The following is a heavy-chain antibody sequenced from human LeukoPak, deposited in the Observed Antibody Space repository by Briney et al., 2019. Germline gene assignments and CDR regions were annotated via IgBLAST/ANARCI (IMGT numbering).Heavy chain of an antibody. D-gene: IGHD5-18*01. CDR2: IIPIFGTA. J-gene: IGHJ4*02. V-gene: IGHV1-69*13. CDR3: ARGGWTGYNYGSLPEYYFDY. CDR1: GGTFSSYA. Sequence: ASVKVSCKASGGTFSSYAISWVRQAPGQGLEWMGGIIPIFGTANYAQKFQGRVTITADESTSTAYMELSSLRSEDTAVYYCARGGWTGYNYGSLPEYYFDYWGQGTLVTVSS.